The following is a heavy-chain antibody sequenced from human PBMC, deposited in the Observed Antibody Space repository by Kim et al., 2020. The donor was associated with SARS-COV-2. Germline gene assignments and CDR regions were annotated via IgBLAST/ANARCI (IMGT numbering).Heavy chain of an antibody. Sequence: SETLSHTCIVSGGSISSSSYYWAWMRQPPGKGLEWIASIYYTGSTYYNPSLKTRVTISVDTSKNQFSLKLSSVIAADTAVYYCARTAYCTSATCYRGWVDAWGQGTLVTVSS. J-gene: IGHJ5*02. V-gene: IGHV4-39*01. CDR1: GGSISSSSYY. D-gene: IGHD2-2*02. CDR3: ARTAYCTSATCYRGWVDA. CDR2: IYYTGST.